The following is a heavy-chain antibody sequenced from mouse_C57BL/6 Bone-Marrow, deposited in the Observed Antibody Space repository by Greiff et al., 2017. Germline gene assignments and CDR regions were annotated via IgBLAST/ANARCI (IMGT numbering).Heavy chain of an antibody. CDR1: GYTFTSYW. J-gene: IGHJ2*01. CDR2: IDPENGDT. D-gene: IGHD2-1*01. Sequence: EVQLQQPGAELVKPGASVKLSSKASGYTFTSYWMHWVKQRPEQGLEWIGWIDPENGDTEYASKFQGKATITADTSSNTAYLQLSSLTSEDTAVYYCTTDGNYVEYYFDYWGQGTTLTGSS. CDR3: TTDGNYVEYYFDY. V-gene: IGHV14-4*01.